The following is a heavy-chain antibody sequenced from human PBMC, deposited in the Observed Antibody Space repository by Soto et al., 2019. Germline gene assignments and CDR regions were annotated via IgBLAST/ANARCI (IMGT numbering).Heavy chain of an antibody. D-gene: IGHD5-12*01. CDR1: GYTFTSYA. CDR3: ARDSVEEMATITEGQIDY. CDR2: INAGNGNT. Sequence: ASVKVSCKASGYTFTSYAMHWVRQAPGQRLEWMGWINAGNGNTKYSQKFQGRVTITRDTSASTAYMELSSLRSEDTAVYYCARDSVEEMATITEGQIDYWGQGTLVTVSS. V-gene: IGHV1-3*01. J-gene: IGHJ4*02.